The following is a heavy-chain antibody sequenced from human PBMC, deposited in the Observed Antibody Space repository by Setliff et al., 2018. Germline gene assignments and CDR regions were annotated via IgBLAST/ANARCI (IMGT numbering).Heavy chain of an antibody. V-gene: IGHV5-51*01. D-gene: IGHD2-2*01. CDR1: GYIFTNYW. CDR3: TRHEDRNKCTSSSCYRENDAFDV. CDR2: IYPGDSDT. J-gene: IGHJ3*01. Sequence: PGESLKISCKASGYIFTNYWIGWVRQMPGRGLEWMGVIYPGDSDTRYSPSFQGQVTISADKSISTAYLQWSSLKASDTAIYYCTRHEDRNKCTSSSCYRENDAFDVWGQGAMVTV.